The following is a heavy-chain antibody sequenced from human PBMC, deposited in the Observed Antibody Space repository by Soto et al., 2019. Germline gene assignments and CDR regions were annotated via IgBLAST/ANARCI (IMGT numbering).Heavy chain of an antibody. V-gene: IGHV1-69*11. J-gene: IGHJ6*02. D-gene: IGHD3-16*01. CDR2: IIPSLGPA. Sequence: QVQLVQSGAEVKRPGSSVKVSCKAPGGTFSNYAISWVRQAPGRRLEWMGWIIPSLGPANYAQKFQGRVTVTADESTSTVYMELRSVRSDDTSVDYCARVEAGAYFQVYYGMDVWCQGTTVTVSS. CDR1: GGTFSNYA. CDR3: ARVEAGAYFQVYYGMDV.